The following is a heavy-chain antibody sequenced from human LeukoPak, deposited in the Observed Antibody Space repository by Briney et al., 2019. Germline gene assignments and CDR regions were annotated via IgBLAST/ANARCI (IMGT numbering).Heavy chain of an antibody. CDR1: GGFISSYY. D-gene: IGHD3-22*01. J-gene: IGHJ4*02. CDR3: ARQESSHYYDSSGYYLY. Sequence: PSETLSLTCTVSGGFISSYYWSWIRQPPGKGLEWIGYIYYSGSTNYNPSLKSRVTISVDTSKNQFSLKLSSVTAADTAVYYCARQESSHYYDSSGYYLYWGQGTLVTVSS. CDR2: IYYSGST. V-gene: IGHV4-59*08.